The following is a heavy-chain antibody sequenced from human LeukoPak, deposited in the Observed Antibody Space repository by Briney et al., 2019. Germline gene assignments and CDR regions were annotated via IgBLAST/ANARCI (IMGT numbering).Heavy chain of an antibody. CDR3: ARRRFGDV. Sequence: SETLSLTCTVSGGSMNSGSYYWSWMRQPPGKGLEWIGEISNTGRTNYNPSLKSRVTISVDTSKNQFSLKLSSVTAADTAVYYCARRRFGDVWGQGTLVTVSS. CDR2: ISNTGRT. V-gene: IGHV4-39*07. CDR1: GGSMNSGSYY. J-gene: IGHJ4*02. D-gene: IGHD3-10*01.